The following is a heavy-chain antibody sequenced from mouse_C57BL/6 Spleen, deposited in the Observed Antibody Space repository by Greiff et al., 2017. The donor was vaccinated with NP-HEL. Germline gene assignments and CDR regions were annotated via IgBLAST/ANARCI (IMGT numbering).Heavy chain of an antibody. V-gene: IGHV1-55*01. CDR1: GYTFTSYW. CDR3: ARPNLTTVVADYAMDY. J-gene: IGHJ4*01. D-gene: IGHD1-1*01. Sequence: VQLQQPGAELVKPGASVKMSCKASGYTFTSYWITWVKQRPGQGLEWIGDIYPGSGSTNYNEKFKSKATLNVDTSSSTAYMQLSSLTSEDSAVYYCARPNLTTVVADYAMDYWGQGTSVTVSS. CDR2: IYPGSGST.